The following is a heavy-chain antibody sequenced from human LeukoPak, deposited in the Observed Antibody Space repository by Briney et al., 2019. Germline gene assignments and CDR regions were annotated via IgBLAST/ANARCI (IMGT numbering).Heavy chain of an antibody. CDR2: ISGSGGST. Sequence: PGGSLRLSRAASGFTFSSYAMSWVRQAPGKGLEWASAISGSGGSTYYADSVKGRFTISRDNSKNTRYLQMNSLRAEDTAVYYCAKAGSIRFDYWGQGTLVTVSS. CDR1: GFTFSSYA. J-gene: IGHJ4*02. CDR3: AKAGSIRFDY. D-gene: IGHD1-26*01. V-gene: IGHV3-23*01.